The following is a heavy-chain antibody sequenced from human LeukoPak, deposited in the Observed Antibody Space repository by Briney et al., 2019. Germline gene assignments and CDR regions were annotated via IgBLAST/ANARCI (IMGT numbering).Heavy chain of an antibody. J-gene: IGHJ6*03. V-gene: IGHV4-34*01. CDR2: INHSGST. CDR3: AKDQRITIFEVYFYYMDV. Sequence: SSETLSLTCAVYGGSFSGYYWSWIRQPPGKGLEWIGEINHSGSTNYNPSLKSRVTISVDTSKNQFSLKLSSVTAADTAVYYCAKDQRITIFEVYFYYMDVWGKGTTVTVSS. CDR1: GGSFSGYY. D-gene: IGHD3-3*01.